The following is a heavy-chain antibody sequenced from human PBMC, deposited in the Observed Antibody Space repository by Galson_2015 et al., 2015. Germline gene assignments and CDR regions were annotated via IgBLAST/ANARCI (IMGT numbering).Heavy chain of an antibody. D-gene: IGHD2-21*02. Sequence: SLRLSCAASGFTVSSNYMSWVRQAPGKGLEWVSVIYSGGSTYYADSVKGRFTISRDNSKNTLYLRMNSLRAEDTAVYYCARDVVVTAPSPFRYYYYGMDVWGQGTTVTVSS. CDR3: ARDVVVTAPSPFRYYYYGMDV. CDR1: GFTVSSNY. J-gene: IGHJ6*02. V-gene: IGHV3-53*01. CDR2: IYSGGST.